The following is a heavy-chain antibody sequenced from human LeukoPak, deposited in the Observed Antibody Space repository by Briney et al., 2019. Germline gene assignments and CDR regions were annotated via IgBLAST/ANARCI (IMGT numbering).Heavy chain of an antibody. CDR3: ARGRLLWFGELLSVWFDP. Sequence: SETLSLTCTVSGGSINSYYWSWIRQPPGKGLECIGYIHYTGSTNYNPSLKSRVTISVDTSKNQFSLKLSSVTAADTAVYYCARGRLLWFGELLSVWFDPWGQGTLVTVSS. D-gene: IGHD3-10*01. CDR2: IHYTGST. CDR1: GGSINSYY. V-gene: IGHV4-59*08. J-gene: IGHJ5*02.